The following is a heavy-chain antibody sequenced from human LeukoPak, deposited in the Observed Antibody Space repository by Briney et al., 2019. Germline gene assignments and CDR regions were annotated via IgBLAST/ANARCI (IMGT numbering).Heavy chain of an antibody. CDR3: ARRYYDFWSGYYSNNWFDP. Sequence: ASVKVSCKASGYTFTSYDINWVRHATGQGLGWMGWMNPNSGNTGYAQKFRGRVTMTRNTSISTAYMELSSLRSEDTAVYYCARRYYDFWSGYYSNNWFDPCGEGTLVTVSS. CDR1: GYTFTSYD. CDR2: MNPNSGNT. V-gene: IGHV1-8*02. D-gene: IGHD3-3*01. J-gene: IGHJ5*02.